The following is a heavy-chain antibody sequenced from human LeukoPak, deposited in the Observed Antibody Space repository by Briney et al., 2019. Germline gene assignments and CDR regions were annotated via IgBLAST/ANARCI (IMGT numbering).Heavy chain of an antibody. CDR1: GFTFSNYW. CDR2: INGDGRST. V-gene: IGHV3-74*01. Sequence: GGSLRLSCAASGFTFSNYWMHWVRQAPGKGLVWVSRINGDGRSTTYADSVKGRFTISRDNAENTLYQQMNSLRADDTAVYYCARDFMYNTNCVGCWGQGTLVTVSS. D-gene: IGHD2-2*01. J-gene: IGHJ4*02. CDR3: ARDFMYNTNCVGC.